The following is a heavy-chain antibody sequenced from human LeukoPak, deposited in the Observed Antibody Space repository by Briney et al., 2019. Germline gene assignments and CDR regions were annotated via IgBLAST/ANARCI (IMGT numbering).Heavy chain of an antibody. V-gene: IGHV1-8*01. CDR1: GYTFTIYE. D-gene: IGHD1-1*01. J-gene: IGHJ3*02. CDR2: ISPDTGNT. Sequence: GDSVKVSCKASGYTFTIYEFNWVRQAPGQGLEWLGYISPDTGNTGYAQKFQGRVTMTRDTSISTAYMELSRLRSDDTAVYYCARGNWTLYAFDIWGQGSMVTVSS. CDR3: ARGNWTLYAFDI.